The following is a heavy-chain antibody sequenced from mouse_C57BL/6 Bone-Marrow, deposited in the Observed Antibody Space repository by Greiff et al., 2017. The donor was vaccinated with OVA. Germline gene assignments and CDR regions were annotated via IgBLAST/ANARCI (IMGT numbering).Heavy chain of an antibody. CDR1: GYTFTDYY. Sequence: EVTLMESGPVLVKPGASVKMSCKASGYTFTDYYMNWVKQSHGKSLEWIGVINPYNGGTSYNQKFKGKATLTVDKSSSTAYMELNSLTSEDSAVYYCAKWGFDYWGQGTTLTVSS. J-gene: IGHJ2*01. CDR2: INPYNGGT. CDR3: AKWGFDY. V-gene: IGHV1-19*01.